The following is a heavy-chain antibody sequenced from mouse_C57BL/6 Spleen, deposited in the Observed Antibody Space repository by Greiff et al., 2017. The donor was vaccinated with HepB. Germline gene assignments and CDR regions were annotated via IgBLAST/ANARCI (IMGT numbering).Heavy chain of an antibody. CDR1: GYSITSGYY. J-gene: IGHJ2*01. CDR2: ISYDGSN. CDR3: ARRGITTVDY. Sequence: EVQLQQSGPGLVKPSQSLSLTCSVPGYSITSGYYWNWIRQFPGNKLEWMGYISYDGSNNYNPSLKNRISITRDTSKNQFFLKWNSVTTEDTATYYCARRGITTVDYWGQGTTLTVSS. V-gene: IGHV3-6*01. D-gene: IGHD1-1*01.